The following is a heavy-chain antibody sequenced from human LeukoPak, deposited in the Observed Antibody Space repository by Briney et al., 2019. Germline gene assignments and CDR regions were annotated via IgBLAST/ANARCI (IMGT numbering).Heavy chain of an antibody. J-gene: IGHJ5*02. CDR3: AREEQQLFAALRGNWFDP. CDR2: INPNSGGT. Sequence: GASVKVSCKASGYTFTGYYMHWVRQAPGQGLEWMGWINPNSGGTNYAQKFQGRVTMTRDTSISTAYMELSRLRSDDTAVYYCAREEQQLFAALRGNWFDPWGQGTLVTVSS. V-gene: IGHV1-2*02. CDR1: GYTFTGYY. D-gene: IGHD6-13*01.